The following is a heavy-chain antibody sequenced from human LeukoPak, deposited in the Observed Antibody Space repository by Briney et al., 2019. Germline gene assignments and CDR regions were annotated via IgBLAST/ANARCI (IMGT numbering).Heavy chain of an antibody. J-gene: IGHJ3*01. Sequence: GGSLRLPCAVSGLTVNFNDMSWVRQAPGKRLEWVSVLYSGGNTYYADSVKGRFTISRDNSKNTLYLQMDSLRAEDTAMYYCTKSGPPDPFWGQGTMVTVSS. CDR3: TKSGPPDPF. V-gene: IGHV3-53*01. CDR1: GLTVNFND. CDR2: LYSGGNT. D-gene: IGHD3-10*01.